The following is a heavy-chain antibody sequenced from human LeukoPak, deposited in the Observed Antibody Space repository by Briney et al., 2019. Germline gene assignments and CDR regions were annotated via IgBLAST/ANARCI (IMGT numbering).Heavy chain of an antibody. J-gene: IGHJ5*02. Sequence: SETLSLTCAVYGGSFSGYYWSWIRQPPGKGLEWIGEINHSGSTNYNPSLKSRVTISVDTSKNQFSLKLSSVTAADTAVYYCARARGRFGFDPWGQGTLVTVSS. CDR3: ARARGRFGFDP. CDR2: INHSGST. D-gene: IGHD3-3*01. V-gene: IGHV4-34*01. CDR1: GGSFSGYY.